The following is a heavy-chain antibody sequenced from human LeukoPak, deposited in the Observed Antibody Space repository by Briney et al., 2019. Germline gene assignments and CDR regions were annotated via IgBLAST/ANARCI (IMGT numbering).Heavy chain of an antibody. CDR3: ARSTDTAGDY. V-gene: IGHV1-2*02. CDR2: INPNSGGT. CDR1: GGTFSSYA. Sequence: ASVKVSCKASGGTFSSYAISWVRQAPGQGLEWMGWINPNSGGTNYAQKFQGRVTMTRDTSISTAYMELSRLRSDDTAVYYCARSTDTAGDYWGQGTLVTVSS. J-gene: IGHJ4*02. D-gene: IGHD5-18*01.